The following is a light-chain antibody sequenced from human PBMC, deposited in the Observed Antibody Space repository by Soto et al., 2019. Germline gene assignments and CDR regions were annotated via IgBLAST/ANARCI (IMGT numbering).Light chain of an antibody. J-gene: IGKJ4*02. V-gene: IGKV3-11*01. CDR3: LQRSNWPLT. CDR1: QSVSNY. Sequence: EIVLTQSPATLSLSPGERPTLSCRASQSVSNYFDWYQQKPGQAPRLLIYDASNRATGVPARFSGSGSGTDFALSISSLEPYDFAVYYCLQRSNWPLTFGGATKVEIK. CDR2: DAS.